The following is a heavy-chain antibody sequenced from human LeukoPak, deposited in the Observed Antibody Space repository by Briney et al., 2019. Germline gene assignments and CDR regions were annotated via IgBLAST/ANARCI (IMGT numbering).Heavy chain of an antibody. Sequence: GGSLRLSCAASGFTFSGSAMHWVRQASGKGLEWVGRIRSKANSYATAYAASVKGRFTISRDDSKNTAYLQMNSLKTEDTAVYYCARDTDDFQGLDIWGQGTRVTVSS. CDR2: IRSKANSYAT. CDR3: ARDTDDFQGLDI. CDR1: GFTFSGSA. D-gene: IGHD3-3*01. J-gene: IGHJ3*02. V-gene: IGHV3-73*01.